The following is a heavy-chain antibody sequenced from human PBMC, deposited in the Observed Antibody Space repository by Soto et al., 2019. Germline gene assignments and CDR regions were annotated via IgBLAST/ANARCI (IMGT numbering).Heavy chain of an antibody. V-gene: IGHV1-8*01. Sequence: VASGKVSCKASGYTFTRYDINWVRQATGQGLEWMGWMNPNSGNTGYAQKFQGRVTMTRNTSISTAYMELSSLRSEDTAVYYCARGGFGYCSSTSCIYYYYYYMDVWGKGTTVTVSS. CDR1: GYTFTRYD. D-gene: IGHD2-2*03. J-gene: IGHJ6*03. CDR2: MNPNSGNT. CDR3: ARGGFGYCSSTSCIYYYYYYMDV.